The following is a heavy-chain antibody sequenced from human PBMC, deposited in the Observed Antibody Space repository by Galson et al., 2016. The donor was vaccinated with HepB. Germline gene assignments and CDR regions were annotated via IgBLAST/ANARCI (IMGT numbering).Heavy chain of an antibody. CDR1: RFIFSTYG. J-gene: IGHJ4*02. CDR2: ISYDGTNK. CDR3: TRRRASGGKGETVDN. Sequence: SLRLSCAASRFIFSTYGMHWVRQAPGKGLEWVAVISYDGTNKYYADSVKGRFTISRDNSKNTLYLQMNSLKTEDTAVYYCTRRRASGGKGETVDNWGRGILVTVSS. V-gene: IGHV3-30*03. D-gene: IGHD1-26*01.